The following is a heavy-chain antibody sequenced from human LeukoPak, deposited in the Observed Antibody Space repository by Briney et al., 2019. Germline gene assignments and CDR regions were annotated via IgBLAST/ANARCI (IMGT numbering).Heavy chain of an antibody. CDR2: IYYSGST. V-gene: IGHV4-59*01. Sequence: SETLSLTCTVSGGSISSYYWSWIRQPPGKGLEWIGYIYYSGSTNYNPSLKSRVTISVDTSKNQFSLKLSSVTAAVTAVYYCARARTSNTYYYGSGSYFDYWGQGTLVTVSS. CDR1: GGSISSYY. CDR3: ARARTSNTYYYGSGSYFDY. D-gene: IGHD3-10*01. J-gene: IGHJ4*02.